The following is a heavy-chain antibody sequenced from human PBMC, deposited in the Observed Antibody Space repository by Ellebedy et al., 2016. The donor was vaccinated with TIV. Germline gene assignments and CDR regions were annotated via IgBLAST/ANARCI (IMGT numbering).Heavy chain of an antibody. CDR2: VYYSGSP. Sequence: MPSETLSLTCSVSGGSVSSTRYYWAWIRQPPGKGLEYIWSVYYSGSPYYHPSFKSRVTLSADTSKNQFTLNLRTVTAADTAVYYCARTNPWQPIDDWGQGILVSVSS. CDR3: ARTNPWQPIDD. V-gene: IGHV4-39*01. J-gene: IGHJ4*02. CDR1: GGSVSSTRYY. D-gene: IGHD1-14*01.